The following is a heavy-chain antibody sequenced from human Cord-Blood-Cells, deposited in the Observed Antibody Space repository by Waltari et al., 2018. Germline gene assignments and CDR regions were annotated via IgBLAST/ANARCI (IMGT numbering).Heavy chain of an antibody. V-gene: IGHV3-23*01. J-gene: IGHJ4*02. Sequence: YAMSWVRQAPGKGLEWVSAISGSGGSTYYADSVKGRFTISRDNSKNTLYLQMNSLRAEDTAVYYCAKDSVATDYWGQGTLVTVSS. CDR3: AKDSVATDY. D-gene: IGHD5-12*01. CDR2: ISGSGGST. CDR1: YA.